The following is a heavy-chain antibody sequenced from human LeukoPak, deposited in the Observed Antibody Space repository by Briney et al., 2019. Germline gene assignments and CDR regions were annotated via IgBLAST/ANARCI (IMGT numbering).Heavy chain of an antibody. Sequence: GGSLRLSCAASGFTFSSYAMHWVRQAPGKGLEYVSAISSNGGSTYYANSVKGRFTISRDNSKNTLYLQMGSLRAEDMAVYYCARGDTPGWGSYRYTGFFDYWSQGTLVTVSS. CDR1: GFTFSSYA. D-gene: IGHD3-16*02. J-gene: IGHJ4*02. CDR2: ISSNGGST. CDR3: ARGDTPGWGSYRYTGFFDY. V-gene: IGHV3-64*01.